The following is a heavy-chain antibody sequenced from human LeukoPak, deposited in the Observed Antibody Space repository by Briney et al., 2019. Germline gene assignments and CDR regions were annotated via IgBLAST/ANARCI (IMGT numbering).Heavy chain of an antibody. D-gene: IGHD2-8*02. CDR1: GFTFRAYV. CDR3: ARDGGYTGGWTYGAGDF. Sequence: GGSLRLSCAASGFTFRAYVMHWVRQAPGKGLECVAVISNDGSDKYYADSVKGRFSISRDNSKNTLYLQMGSLRTEANAHYYCARDGGYTGGWTYGAGDFWGQGTLVTVSS. CDR2: ISNDGSDK. J-gene: IGHJ4*02. V-gene: IGHV3-30*04.